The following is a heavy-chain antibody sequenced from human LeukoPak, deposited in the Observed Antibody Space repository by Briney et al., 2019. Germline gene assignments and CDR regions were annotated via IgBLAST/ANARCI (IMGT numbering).Heavy chain of an antibody. CDR2: INPNSGGT. Sequence: ASVKVSCKASGYTFTGYYMHWVRQAPGQGLEWMGWINPNSGGTNYAQKFQGRVTMTRDKSISTAYMELSRLRSDATAVYYCARAGGYGDYDPFDPWGQGTLVTVSS. D-gene: IGHD4-17*01. V-gene: IGHV1-2*02. J-gene: IGHJ5*02. CDR1: GYTFTGYY. CDR3: ARAGGYGDYDPFDP.